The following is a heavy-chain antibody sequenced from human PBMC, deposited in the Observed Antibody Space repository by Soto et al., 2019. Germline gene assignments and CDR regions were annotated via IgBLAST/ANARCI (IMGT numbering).Heavy chain of an antibody. CDR1: GFTFISYA. CDR3: AKGVPGIAVAGTGYFQH. D-gene: IGHD6-19*01. CDR2: ISGSGDST. V-gene: IGHV3-23*01. Sequence: GRAVRRSCVASGFTFISYAMSWVRQAPGKGLEWVPGISGSGDSTYYADSVKGRFTISRDNSKNTLYLQMNSLRAEDTAVYFCAKGVPGIAVAGTGYFQHWGQGTLVTVSS. J-gene: IGHJ1*01.